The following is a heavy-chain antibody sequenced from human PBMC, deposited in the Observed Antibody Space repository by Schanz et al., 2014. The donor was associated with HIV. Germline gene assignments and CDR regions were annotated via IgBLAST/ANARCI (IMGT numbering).Heavy chain of an antibody. CDR1: GYTFTGYY. V-gene: IGHV1-2*02. Sequence: QVQLVQSGAEVKKPGASVKVSCKASGYTFTGYYLHWIRQAPGQGLEWMGWFNPNSGGRIYPQKFEGRVTMTRDTSISTAYMELSSLRYDDTAVYYCARGSGLDYWGQGTLVTVSS. CDR2: FNPNSGGR. CDR3: ARGSGLDY. J-gene: IGHJ4*02. D-gene: IGHD1-1*01.